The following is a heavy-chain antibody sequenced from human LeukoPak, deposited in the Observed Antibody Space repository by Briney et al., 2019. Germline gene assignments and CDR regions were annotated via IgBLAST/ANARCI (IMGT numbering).Heavy chain of an antibody. CDR2: IYVGGNT. CDR3: ATRSRPYSWYFDL. J-gene: IGHJ2*01. V-gene: IGHV3-53*01. D-gene: IGHD4-11*01. CDR1: GITVSSNY. Sequence: WGSLRLSCAVSGITVSSNYMTWVRQPPGKGLEWVSVIYVGGNTYYADSVKERFTISRDNSKNTLYLQIDNLRVEDTAVYYCATRSRPYSWYFDLWGHGTPVTVSS.